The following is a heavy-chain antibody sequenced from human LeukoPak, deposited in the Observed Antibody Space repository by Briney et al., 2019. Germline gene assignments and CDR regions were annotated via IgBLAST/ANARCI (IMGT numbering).Heavy chain of an antibody. J-gene: IGHJ4*02. CDR1: GGSISSSSYY. CDR2: IYYSGST. D-gene: IGHD4-23*01. V-gene: IGHV4-39*07. Sequence: SETLSLTCTVSGGSISSSSYYWGWIRQPPGKGLEWIGSIYYSGSTYYNPSLKSRVTISVDTSKNQFSLKLSSVTAADTAVYYCASTPDYGGNFGKKFDYWGQGTLVTVSS. CDR3: ASTPDYGGNFGKKFDY.